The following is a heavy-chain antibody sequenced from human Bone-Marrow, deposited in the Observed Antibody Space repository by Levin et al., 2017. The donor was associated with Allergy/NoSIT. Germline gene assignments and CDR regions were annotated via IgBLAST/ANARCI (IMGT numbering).Heavy chain of an antibody. Sequence: GESLKISCAASGFTFSSYGMHWVRQAPGKGLEWVAVISYDGSNKYYADSVKGRFTISRDNSKNTLYLQMNSLRAEDTAVYYCAKDSQWQMLHSFDYWGQGTLVTVSS. J-gene: IGHJ4*02. CDR1: GFTFSSYG. CDR2: ISYDGSNK. V-gene: IGHV3-30*18. CDR3: AKDSQWQMLHSFDY. D-gene: IGHD6-19*01.